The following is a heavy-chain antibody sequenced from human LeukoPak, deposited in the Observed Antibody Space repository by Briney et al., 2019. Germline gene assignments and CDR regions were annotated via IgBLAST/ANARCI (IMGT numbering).Heavy chain of an antibody. D-gene: IGHD2-15*01. CDR1: GYTFTAYY. Sequence: GASVKVSCKASGYTFTAYYIHWVRQAPGQGLEWMGWINPNSGGTNYAQKFQGRVTMTRNASISTAYMELSRLRSDDTAVYYCARDLKKKEVALDYWGQGTLVTVSS. CDR2: INPNSGGT. CDR3: ARDLKKKEVALDY. V-gene: IGHV1-2*02. J-gene: IGHJ4*02.